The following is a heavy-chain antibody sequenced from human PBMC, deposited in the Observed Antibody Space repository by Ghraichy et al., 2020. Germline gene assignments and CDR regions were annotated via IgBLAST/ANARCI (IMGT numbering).Heavy chain of an antibody. CDR3: ARGPLVVIWSGAP. Sequence: GGSLRLSCVGSGLSFSTSWMSWVRQAPGKGPEWVAKINEDGYVAHYADSVKGRFTISRDNARNSLFLEMNSLRVEDTAVYYCARGPLVVIWSGAPWGQGTLVTVSS. CDR1: GLSFSTSW. J-gene: IGHJ5*02. D-gene: IGHD3-10*01. V-gene: IGHV3-7*01. CDR2: INEDGYVA.